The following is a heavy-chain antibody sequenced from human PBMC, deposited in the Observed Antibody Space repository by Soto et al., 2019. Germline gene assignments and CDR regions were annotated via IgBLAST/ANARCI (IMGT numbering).Heavy chain of an antibody. CDR1: GFTFRNNG. D-gene: IGHD3-22*01. Sequence: QVQLVESGGGVVQPGRSLRLSCEASGFTFRNNGMHWVRQVPGKGLEWLAVISYDGNNKYYADSVKGRFTISRDNSKNTVYLQMNNLRAEDTAMYYCAKGGSGNYLTYYYYYGMDVWGQGTTVTVSS. CDR2: ISYDGNNK. J-gene: IGHJ6*02. V-gene: IGHV3-30*18. CDR3: AKGGSGNYLTYYYYYGMDV.